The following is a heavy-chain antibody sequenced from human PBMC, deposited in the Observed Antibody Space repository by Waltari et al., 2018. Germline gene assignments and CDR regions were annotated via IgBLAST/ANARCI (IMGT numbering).Heavy chain of an antibody. CDR1: GYSFTSYW. D-gene: IGHD6-13*01. V-gene: IGHV5-51*01. CDR3: ARQFRGSSWTPDY. J-gene: IGHJ4*02. Sequence: DVQLVQSGAEVKKAGESLKISCKVIGYSFTSYWIGWVRQMPGKGLEWMGLIYPGDSDTRYSPSFQGQVTISVDKSIATAYLQWSSLKASDTAMYYCARQFRGSSWTPDYWGQGTLVTVSS. CDR2: IYPGDSDT.